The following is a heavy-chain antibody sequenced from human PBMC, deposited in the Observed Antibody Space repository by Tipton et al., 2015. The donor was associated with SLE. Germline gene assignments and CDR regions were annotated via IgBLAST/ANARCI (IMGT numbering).Heavy chain of an antibody. CDR1: GYFISSGYY. V-gene: IGHV4-38-2*01. Sequence: TLSLTCAVSGYFISSGYYWGWLRKPPGKGLEWIGSLSNSGSSYYNPSLESRVTMSVATSKNQFSLKLNSVTAADTAVFYCARIYYSYDYWGQGTLVTVSS. CDR3: ARIYYSYDY. CDR2: LSNSGSS. J-gene: IGHJ4*02. D-gene: IGHD3-10*01.